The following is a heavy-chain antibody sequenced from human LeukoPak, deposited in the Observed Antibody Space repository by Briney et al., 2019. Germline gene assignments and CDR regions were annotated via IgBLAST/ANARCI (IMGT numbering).Heavy chain of an antibody. D-gene: IGHD3-3*01. CDR1: GYSFTSYW. Sequence: GESLKISCKGSGYSFTSYWFGWVRQLPGRGVVGRGIIYPGDCDTKYSPSFQGQVTISADKSISPAYLQLSSLKASDTAMYYCARVNYDFWSGNGMDVWGQGTTVTVSS. CDR2: IYPGDCDT. V-gene: IGHV5-51*01. J-gene: IGHJ6*02. CDR3: ARVNYDFWSGNGMDV.